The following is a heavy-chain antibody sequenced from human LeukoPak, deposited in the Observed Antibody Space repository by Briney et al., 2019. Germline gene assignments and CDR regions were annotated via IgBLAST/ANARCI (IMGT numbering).Heavy chain of an antibody. Sequence: APVKVSCKASGYTFTGYYMHWVRQAPGQGLEWMGWISAYNGNTNYAQKLQGRVTMTTDTSTSTAYMELRSLRSDDTAVYYCARVGVPPGALDIWGQGTMVTVSS. CDR3: ARVGVPPGALDI. CDR1: GYTFTGYY. D-gene: IGHD3-16*01. J-gene: IGHJ3*02. V-gene: IGHV1-18*04. CDR2: ISAYNGNT.